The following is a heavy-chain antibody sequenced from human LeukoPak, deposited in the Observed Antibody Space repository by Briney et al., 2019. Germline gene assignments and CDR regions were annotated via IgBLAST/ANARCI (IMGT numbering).Heavy chain of an antibody. CDR3: AKDHVSRIVGAKNAFDI. D-gene: IGHD1-26*01. CDR1: GFTFSSYA. V-gene: IGHV3-23*01. Sequence: GGSLRLSSAASGFTFSSYAMSWDRQAPGKGLEWVSTISGSGGSTYYADSVKGRFTISRDNSKNTLYLQMSSLRAEDTAVYYCAKDHVSRIVGAKNAFDIRGQGTMVTVSS. CDR2: ISGSGGST. J-gene: IGHJ3*02.